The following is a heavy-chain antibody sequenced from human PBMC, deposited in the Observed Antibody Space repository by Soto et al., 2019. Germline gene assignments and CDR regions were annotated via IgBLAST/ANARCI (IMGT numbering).Heavy chain of an antibody. D-gene: IGHD3-3*01. V-gene: IGHV4-31*01. J-gene: IGHJ6*02. CDR3: ARVFFTIFGAPWGGMDV. Sequence: SETLSLTCTVSGGSISSGGYYWSWIRQHPGKGLEWIGYIYYSGSTYYNPSLKSQVTISVDTSKNQFSLYLQMNSLRAEDTAVYYCARVFFTIFGAPWGGMDVWGQGTTVTVSS. CDR2: IYYSGST. CDR1: GGSISSGGYY.